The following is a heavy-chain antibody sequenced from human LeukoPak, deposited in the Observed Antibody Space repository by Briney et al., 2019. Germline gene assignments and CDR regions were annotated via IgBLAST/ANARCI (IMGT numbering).Heavy chain of an antibody. D-gene: IGHD3-22*01. CDR2: ISYDGCNK. J-gene: IGHJ4*02. Sequence: GGSLRLSCAASGFTFSSYAMHWVRQAPGKGLEWVAVISYDGCNKYYADSVKGRFTISRDNSKNTLYLQMNSLRAEDTAVYYCARDSYYDSSGPSSFDYWGQGTLVTVSS. V-gene: IGHV3-30*04. CDR3: ARDSYYDSSGPSSFDY. CDR1: GFTFSSYA.